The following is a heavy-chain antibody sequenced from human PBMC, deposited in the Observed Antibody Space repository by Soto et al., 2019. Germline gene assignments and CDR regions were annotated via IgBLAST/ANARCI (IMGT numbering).Heavy chain of an antibody. CDR3: YGSGSYPYYGMDV. Sequence: PXETLSLTCTVAGGSISSYYWSWIRQPAGKGLEWIGRIYTSGSTNYNPSLKSRVTMSVDTSKNQFSLKLSSVTAADTAVYYCYGSGSYPYYGMDVWGQGTTVTVSS. D-gene: IGHD3-10*01. J-gene: IGHJ6*02. CDR2: IYTSGST. CDR1: GGSISSYY. V-gene: IGHV4-4*07.